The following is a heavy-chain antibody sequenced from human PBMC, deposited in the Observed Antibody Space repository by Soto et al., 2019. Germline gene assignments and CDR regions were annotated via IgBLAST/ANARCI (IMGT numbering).Heavy chain of an antibody. J-gene: IGHJ4*02. V-gene: IGHV3-30-3*01. D-gene: IGHD4-17*01. CDR1: GFTFSNYA. CDR2: ISYDGSNK. CDR3: ARRPVTYYFDY. Sequence: QVQLVESGGGVVQPGRSLRLSCAASGFTFSNYAMHWVHQAPGKGLEWVAVISYDGSNKYYADSVKGRFTISRDNSKNTLYLQMNSLRAEDTAVYYCARRPVTYYFDYWGQGTLVTVSS.